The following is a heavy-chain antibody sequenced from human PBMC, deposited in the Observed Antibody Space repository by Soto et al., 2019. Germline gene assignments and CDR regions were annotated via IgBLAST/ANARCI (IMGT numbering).Heavy chain of an antibody. V-gene: IGHV1-69*12. CDR1: GGTFSSYA. CDR2: IIPIFGTA. J-gene: IGHJ6*02. CDR3: ASDGYTTPYYYGMDV. Sequence: QVQLVQSGAEVKKPGSSVKVSCKASGGTFSSYAMSWVRQAPGQGVEWMGGIIPIFGTANYAQKFQGRVTITADESTSTAYMELSSLRSEDTAVYYCASDGYTTPYYYGMDVWGQGTTVTVSS. D-gene: IGHD5-12*01.